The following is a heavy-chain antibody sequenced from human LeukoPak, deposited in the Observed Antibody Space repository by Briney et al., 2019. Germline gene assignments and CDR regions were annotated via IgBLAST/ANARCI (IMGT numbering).Heavy chain of an antibody. V-gene: IGHV4-34*01. CDR1: GGSFSGYY. J-gene: IGHJ4*02. CDR3: ARLGVNYYGSGSKFDY. Sequence: SSETLSLTCAVYGGSFSGYYWSWIRQSPGKGLEWIGEINHSGSTNYNPSLKSRVTISVDTSKNQFSLKLSSVTAADTAVYYCARLGVNYYGSGSKFDYWGQGTLVTVSS. CDR2: INHSGST. D-gene: IGHD3-10*01.